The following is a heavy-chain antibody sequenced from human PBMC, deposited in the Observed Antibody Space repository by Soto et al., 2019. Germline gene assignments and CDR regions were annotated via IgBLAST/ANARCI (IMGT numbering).Heavy chain of an antibody. Sequence: QVPLVQSGAEVKKPGASVKVSCKASGYTFPSYAVHWVRQAPGQRLEWMGWINAGNGNTKYSQSFQGRVTISRDTSASTAYMELSSLRSEDTAVYYCARGGYCSGGTCYPGWFDPWGQGTLVTVSS. V-gene: IGHV1-3*01. CDR3: ARGGYCSGGTCYPGWFDP. CDR1: GYTFPSYA. CDR2: INAGNGNT. J-gene: IGHJ5*02. D-gene: IGHD2-15*01.